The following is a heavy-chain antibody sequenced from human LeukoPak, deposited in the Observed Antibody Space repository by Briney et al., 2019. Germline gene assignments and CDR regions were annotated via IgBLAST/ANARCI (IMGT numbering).Heavy chain of an antibody. CDR2: ISGSGGRT. Sequence: GGSLRLSCAASGLTFSNYAMSWVRQAPGKGLEWVSVISGSGGRTYDADSVKGRFTISRDNSKNTLYLQVNSLRAEDTAVYYCARVIAARERAWFGELRLYYYSYIDVWGKGTTVTISS. V-gene: IGHV3-23*01. CDR3: ARVIAARERAWFGELRLYYYSYIDV. CDR1: GLTFSNYA. J-gene: IGHJ6*03. D-gene: IGHD3-10*01.